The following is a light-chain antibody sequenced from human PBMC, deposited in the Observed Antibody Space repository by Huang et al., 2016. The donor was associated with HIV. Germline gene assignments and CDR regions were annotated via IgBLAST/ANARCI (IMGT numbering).Light chain of an antibody. CDR3: QQYNDWPPIT. Sequence: EIVMTQSPYTLSVFPGERVTLSCRASESVSSSLACYQQKSGQAPMLLIYDASTRATGSSARFSGSGSGTEFTLTINSLLSEDFAVYYCQQYNDWPPITFGQGTRLDMK. J-gene: IGKJ5*01. CDR1: ESVSSS. CDR2: DAS. V-gene: IGKV3-15*01.